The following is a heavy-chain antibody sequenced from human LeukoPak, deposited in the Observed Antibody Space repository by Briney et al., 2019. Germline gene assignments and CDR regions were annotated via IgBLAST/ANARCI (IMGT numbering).Heavy chain of an antibody. Sequence: QPGGSLRLSCAASGFTFSSYGMHWVRRAPGKGLEWVAVISYDGSNKYYADSVKGRFTISRDNSKNTLYLQMNSLRAEDTAVYYCAKVPSASGTFDYWGQGTLVTVSS. D-gene: IGHD1-7*01. CDR1: GFTFSSYG. J-gene: IGHJ4*02. CDR2: ISYDGSNK. V-gene: IGHV3-30*18. CDR3: AKVPSASGTFDY.